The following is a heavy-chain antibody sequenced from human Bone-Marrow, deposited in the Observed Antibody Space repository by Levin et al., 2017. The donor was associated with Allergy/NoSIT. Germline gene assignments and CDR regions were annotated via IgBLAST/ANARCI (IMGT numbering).Heavy chain of an antibody. J-gene: IGHJ2*01. CDR2: INPNNGAT. Sequence: GASVKVSCKASGFAFTDYYMHWVRQAPGQGLEWLGWINPNNGATKYALKFQDRVTMTRDTSISTAYMVFRRLRSDDTAVFYCARDPAVTRDGYFDLWGRGTLVSVSS. D-gene: IGHD4-17*01. CDR3: ARDPAVTRDGYFDL. CDR1: GFAFTDYY. V-gene: IGHV1-2*02.